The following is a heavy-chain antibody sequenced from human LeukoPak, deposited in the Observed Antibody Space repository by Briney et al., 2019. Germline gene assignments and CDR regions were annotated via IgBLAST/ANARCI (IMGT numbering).Heavy chain of an antibody. CDR1: GGSISSGGYY. V-gene: IGHV4-31*03. D-gene: IGHD1-20*01. CDR3: ATWGITGTTEIDY. J-gene: IGHJ4*02. Sequence: SETLSLTCTVSGGSISSGGYYWSWIRQHPGKGLEWIGYIYYSGSTYYNPSLKSRVTISVDTSKNQFSPKLSSVTAADTAVYFCATWGITGTTEIDYWGQGTLVTVSS. CDR2: IYYSGST.